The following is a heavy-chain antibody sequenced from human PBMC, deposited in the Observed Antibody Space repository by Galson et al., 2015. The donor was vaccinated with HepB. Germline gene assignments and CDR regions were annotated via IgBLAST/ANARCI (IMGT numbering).Heavy chain of an antibody. Sequence: SRRLSCAASGFSFSSYSMYWVRQAPGKGLDWISSISSSGIHINYADSVKGRYTISRDNAKNSLFLQMNSLTAQDTAVYYCARGQRKWLTANYYGMDVWGQGTTVTVSS. D-gene: IGHD6-19*01. CDR1: GFSFSSYS. V-gene: IGHV3-21*06. CDR3: ARGQRKWLTANYYGMDV. CDR2: ISSSGIHI. J-gene: IGHJ6*02.